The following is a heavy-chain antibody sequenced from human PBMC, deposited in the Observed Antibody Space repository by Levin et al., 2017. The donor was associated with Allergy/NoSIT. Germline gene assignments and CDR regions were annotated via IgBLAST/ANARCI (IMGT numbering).Heavy chain of an antibody. V-gene: IGHV4-4*07. J-gene: IGHJ4*02. Sequence: SETLSLTCTVSGGSISSYYWSWIRQPAGKGLEWIGRIYTSGSTNYNPSLKSRVTMSVDTSKNQFSLKLSSVTAADTAVYYCAREYGGRITIFGGQDYFDYWGQGTLVTVSS. CDR2: IYTSGST. D-gene: IGHD3-3*01. CDR3: AREYGGRITIFGGQDYFDY. CDR1: GGSISSYY.